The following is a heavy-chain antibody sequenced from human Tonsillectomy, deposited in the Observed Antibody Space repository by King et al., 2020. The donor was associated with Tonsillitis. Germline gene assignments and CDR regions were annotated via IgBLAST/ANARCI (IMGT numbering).Heavy chain of an antibody. Sequence: VQLVESGGGLVQPGGSLRLSCAASGFSFSYYAMNWVRQAPGKGLEWGSGIGGRDWRTYYAASVKGRFTISRDTSKNTLDLQMNSLRAEDTAVYFCAKDRGGYDYGSGSYPLNYYGMDVWGQGTTVTVSS. CDR1: GFSFSYYA. CDR2: IGGRDWRT. CDR3: AKDRGGYDYGSGSYPLNYYGMDV. D-gene: IGHD3-10*01. V-gene: IGHV3-23*04. J-gene: IGHJ6*02.